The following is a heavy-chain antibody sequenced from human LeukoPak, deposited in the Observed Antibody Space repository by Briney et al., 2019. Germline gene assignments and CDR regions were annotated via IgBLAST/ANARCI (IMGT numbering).Heavy chain of an antibody. J-gene: IGHJ3*02. D-gene: IGHD3-10*01. CDR1: GGSISSGDYY. CDR2: IYYSGST. Sequence: SETLSLTCTVSGGSISSGDYYWSWIRQHPGKGLEWIGYIYYSGSTYYNPSLKSRVTISVDTSKNQFSLKLSSVTAADTAVYYCARDDIYYYGSGRPQIDIWGQGTMVTVSS. CDR3: ARDDIYYYGSGRPQIDI. V-gene: IGHV4-30-4*01.